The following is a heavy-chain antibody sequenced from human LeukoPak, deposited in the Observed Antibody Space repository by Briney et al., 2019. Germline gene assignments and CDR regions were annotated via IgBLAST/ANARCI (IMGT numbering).Heavy chain of an antibody. CDR2: INHSGST. V-gene: IGHV4-34*01. J-gene: IGHJ4*02. CDR3: ARGFYDSSGYYYLYYFDY. D-gene: IGHD3-22*01. Sequence: SETLSLTCAVYGGSFSGYYWSWIRQPPGKGLEWIGEINHSGSTNYNPSLKSRVTISVDTSKNQFSLKLSSVTAADTAVYYCARGFYDSSGYYYLYYFDYWGQGTLVTVSS. CDR1: GGSFSGYY.